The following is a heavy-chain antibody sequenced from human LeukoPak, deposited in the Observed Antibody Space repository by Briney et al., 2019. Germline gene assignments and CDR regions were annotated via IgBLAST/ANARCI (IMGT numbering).Heavy chain of an antibody. Sequence: SETLSLTCTVSGGSISSYYWSWIRQPPGKGLEWIGYIYYSGSTNYNPSLKSRVTILVDTSKQQFSLKLNSVTAADTAVYYCARARVGAMVVFDIWGQGTMVTVSS. CDR2: IYYSGST. J-gene: IGHJ3*02. V-gene: IGHV4-59*01. D-gene: IGHD1-26*01. CDR1: GGSISSYY. CDR3: ARARVGAMVVFDI.